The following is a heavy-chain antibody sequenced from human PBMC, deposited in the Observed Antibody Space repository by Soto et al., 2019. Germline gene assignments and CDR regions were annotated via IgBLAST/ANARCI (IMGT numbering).Heavy chain of an antibody. CDR1: GFSFSTYS. D-gene: IGHD1-1*01. CDR3: AKSWGDRWNTYYFQR. J-gene: IGHJ4*02. CDR2: ISGTGESK. V-gene: IGHV3-23*01. Sequence: EMQLLESGGGLVQPGGSLILSCAASGFSFSTYSLSWVRQSPGKGLEWVSGISGTGESKHYADSARGRFAISRDNSRNTLPLQMSSLRAEDTAVYYCAKSWGDRWNTYYFQRWGQGTLVTVSS.